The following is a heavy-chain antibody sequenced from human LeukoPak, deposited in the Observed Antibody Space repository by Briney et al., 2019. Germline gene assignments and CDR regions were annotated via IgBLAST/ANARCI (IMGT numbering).Heavy chain of an antibody. CDR1: GGTFSSYA. D-gene: IGHD2-2*01. Sequence: SVKVSCTASGGTFSSYAISWVRQAPGQGLEWMGGIIPIFGPANYAQKFQGRVTITTDESTSTAYMELSSLRSEDTSVYYCAAQYCSSTSCYQYYYYCMDVWGKGTTVTVSS. V-gene: IGHV1-69*05. CDR2: IIPIFGPA. CDR3: AAQYCSSTSCYQYYYYCMDV. J-gene: IGHJ6*03.